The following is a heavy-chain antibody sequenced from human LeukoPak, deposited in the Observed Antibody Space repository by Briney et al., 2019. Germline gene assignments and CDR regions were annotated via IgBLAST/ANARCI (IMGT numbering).Heavy chain of an antibody. D-gene: IGHD3-22*01. V-gene: IGHV1-8*01. J-gene: IGHJ6*02. CDR1: GCTFTSYD. CDR2: MNPNSGNT. CDR3: ARVTYYYDSSGYYALGYYYYYGMDV. Sequence: AASVTVSCKASGCTFTSYDINWVRQAPGQGLEWMGWMNPNSGNTDYPQKLQGRVTMTRNTSISTAYMELSSVRSEDTAVYYCARVTYYYDSSGYYALGYYYYYGMDVWGQGTTVTVSS.